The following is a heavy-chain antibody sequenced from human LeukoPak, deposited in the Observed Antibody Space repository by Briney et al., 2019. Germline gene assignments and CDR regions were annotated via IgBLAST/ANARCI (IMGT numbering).Heavy chain of an antibody. V-gene: IGHV1-2*06. CDR2: INPNSGGT. J-gene: IGHJ4*02. Sequence: EASVKVSCKASGYTFTGYDIHWVRQAPGEGLEWTGRINPNSGGTNYAQKFQGRVTLTRDTSISTAYMELSSLRSDDTAVYYCARDSVVSSAWGSGYFDYWGQGTLVTVSS. CDR3: ARDSVVSSAWGSGYFDY. D-gene: IGHD3-22*01. CDR1: GYTFTGYD.